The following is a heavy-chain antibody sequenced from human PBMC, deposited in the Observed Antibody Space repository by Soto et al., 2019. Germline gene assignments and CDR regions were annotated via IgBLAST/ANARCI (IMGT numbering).Heavy chain of an antibody. CDR3: ARGLIYDSSGYYFDY. Sequence: QVQLVQSGAEVKKPGASVKVSCKASGYTFTSYYMHWVRQAPGQGLEWMGIINPSGGSTRNAQKFQGRVTITRDTSTSTVYMELSSLRSEDTAVYYCARGLIYDSSGYYFDYWGQGTLVTVSS. J-gene: IGHJ4*02. V-gene: IGHV1-46*01. D-gene: IGHD3-22*01. CDR2: INPSGGST. CDR1: GYTFTSYY.